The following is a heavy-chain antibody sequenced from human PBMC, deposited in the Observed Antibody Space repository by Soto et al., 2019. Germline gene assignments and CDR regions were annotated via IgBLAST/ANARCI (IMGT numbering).Heavy chain of an antibody. Sequence: EVQLVESGGGLVQPGGSLRLSCAGSGFVFSNYSMNWVRQAPGRGLQWVSYISSSSTNTYYAASVRGRFTISRDNAKNSLYLRMNSLKDEDTAVYYCKRGTKGGSPPLWGQGTLVTVSS. CDR1: GFVFSNYS. CDR3: KRGTKGGSPPL. V-gene: IGHV3-48*02. D-gene: IGHD1-7*01. J-gene: IGHJ4*02. CDR2: ISSSSTNT.